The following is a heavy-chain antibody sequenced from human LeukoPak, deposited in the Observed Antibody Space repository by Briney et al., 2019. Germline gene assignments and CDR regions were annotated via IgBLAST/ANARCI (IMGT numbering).Heavy chain of an antibody. Sequence: PGGSLRLSCAASGFTFSSYGMHWVRQAPGKGLEWVAFIRYDGSNKYYADSVKGRFTISRDNAKNSLYLQVNSLTAEDAAVYYCARAGVDSSGYYYQGFDYWGQGTQVTVSS. CDR3: ARAGVDSSGYYYQGFDY. D-gene: IGHD3-3*01. J-gene: IGHJ4*02. V-gene: IGHV3-30*02. CDR2: IRYDGSNK. CDR1: GFTFSSYG.